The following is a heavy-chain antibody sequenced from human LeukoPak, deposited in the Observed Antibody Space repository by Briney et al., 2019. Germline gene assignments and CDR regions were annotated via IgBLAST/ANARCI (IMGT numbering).Heavy chain of an antibody. CDR2: IYYSGST. J-gene: IGHJ4*02. CDR1: GDSLSSGGYS. CDR3: AGGDGIAVAGIQWVDY. Sequence: SETLSLTCEVSGDSLSSGGYSWSWIRQPPGKGLEWIGSIYYSGSTYYNPSLKSRVTISVDTSKNQFSLKLSSVTAADTAVYYCAGGDGIAVAGIQWVDYWGQGTLVTVSS. D-gene: IGHD6-19*01. V-gene: IGHV4-30-4*07.